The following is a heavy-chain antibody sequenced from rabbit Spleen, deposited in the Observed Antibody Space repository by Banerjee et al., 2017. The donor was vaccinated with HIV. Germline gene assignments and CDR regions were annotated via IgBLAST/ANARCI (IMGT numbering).Heavy chain of an antibody. CDR3: ARMANNNIYSIRLEL. CDR1: GFSFSSAYY. D-gene: IGHD1-1*01. V-gene: IGHV1S40*01. Sequence: QSLEESGGDLVKPGASLTLTCTASGFSFSSAYYMCWVRQAPGKGLEWLGCINTGSGYTYYASWAKGRFTISKTSSTTVTLQMASLTAADTATYFCARMANNNIYSIRLELWCPGTLVTVS. J-gene: IGHJ3*01. CDR2: INTGSGYT.